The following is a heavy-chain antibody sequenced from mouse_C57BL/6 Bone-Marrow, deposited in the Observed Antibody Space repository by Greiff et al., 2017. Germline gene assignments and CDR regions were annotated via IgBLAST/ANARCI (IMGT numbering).Heavy chain of an antibody. V-gene: IGHV1-82*01. CDR2: IYPGDGDT. J-gene: IGHJ1*03. CDR1: GYAFRSSW. CDR3: ARGRGLRRDWYFDV. Sequence: QVQLKQSGPELVKPGASVKISCKASGYAFRSSWMNWVQQRPGKCLAWIGRIYPGDGDTNYNGKFKGKATLTADKSSSTAYMQLSSLTSEDSAVYFCARGRGLRRDWYFDVWGTGTTVTVAS. D-gene: IGHD2-4*01.